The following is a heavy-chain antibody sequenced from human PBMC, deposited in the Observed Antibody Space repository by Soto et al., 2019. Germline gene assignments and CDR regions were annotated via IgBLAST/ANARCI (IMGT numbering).Heavy chain of an antibody. V-gene: IGHV4-31*03. Sequence: SETLSLTCTVSGGSISSGGYYWSWIRQHPGKGLEWIGYIYYSGSTYYNPSLKSRVTISVDTSKNQFSLKLSSVTAADTAVYYCASEKPGRGYYRFDPWGQGTLVTVSS. CDR1: GGSISSGGYY. CDR3: ASEKPGRGYYRFDP. J-gene: IGHJ5*02. CDR2: IYYSGST. D-gene: IGHD3-3*01.